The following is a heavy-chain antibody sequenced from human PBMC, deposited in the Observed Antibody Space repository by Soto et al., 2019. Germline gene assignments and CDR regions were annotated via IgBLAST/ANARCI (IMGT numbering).Heavy chain of an antibody. D-gene: IGHD3-16*01. CDR3: ARGRFRRTWFDP. V-gene: IGHV1-8*01. CDR2: MNPYSGNT. J-gene: IGHJ5*02. Sequence: QVQLVQSGAEVKKPGDSVKVSCKASGYTFSDYDIKWVRQAAGQGLEWMGWMNPYSGNTGYAQKFQGRVTLTTDTSITTAYLELSSLTFEDTAIYYCARGRFRRTWFDPWGQGTLVTVSS. CDR1: GYTFSDYD.